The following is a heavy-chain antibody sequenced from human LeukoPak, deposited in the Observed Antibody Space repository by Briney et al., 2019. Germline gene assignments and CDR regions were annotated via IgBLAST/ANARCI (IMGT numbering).Heavy chain of an antibody. CDR3: ARESWGFDY. J-gene: IGHJ4*02. CDR1: GFTFSNHG. D-gene: IGHD3-16*01. V-gene: IGHV3-30*02. CDR2: IRYDGSNK. Sequence: GGTLRLSCAASGFTFSNHGMNWLRQAPGKGLEWVAFIRYDGSNKYYADSVKGRFTISRDNSKNSLYLQRNSLRAEDTAVYYCARESWGFDYWGQGTLVTVSS.